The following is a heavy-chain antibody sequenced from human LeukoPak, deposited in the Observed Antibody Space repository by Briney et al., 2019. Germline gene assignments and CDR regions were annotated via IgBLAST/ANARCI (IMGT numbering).Heavy chain of an antibody. Sequence: PGGSLRLSCVASGFTFSSYGMHWVRQAPGKGLEWVAVISYDGSYKYYADSVKGRFTNSRDNSKNTLSLQMNSLRGEDTAVYYCAKAMDAIVVVTVIQTWGQGTLVTVSS. J-gene: IGHJ5*02. D-gene: IGHD2-21*02. CDR2: ISYDGSYK. V-gene: IGHV3-30*18. CDR1: GFTFSSYG. CDR3: AKAMDAIVVVTVIQT.